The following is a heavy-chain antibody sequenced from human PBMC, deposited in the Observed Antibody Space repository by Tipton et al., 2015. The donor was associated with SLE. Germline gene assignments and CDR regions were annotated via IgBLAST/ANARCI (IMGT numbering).Heavy chain of an antibody. Sequence: TLSLTCSVSGGSMSYHYWSWIRQPPGKGLEWIGYIYYTGNTNYNPSLKSRVTISVDTSKNQFSLKLSSVTAAATAVYYCARAEGSWDAFDIWGQGTMVSVSS. CDR1: GGSMSYHY. V-gene: IGHV4-59*11. CDR3: ARAEGSWDAFDI. CDR2: IYYTGNT. J-gene: IGHJ3*02. D-gene: IGHD2-15*01.